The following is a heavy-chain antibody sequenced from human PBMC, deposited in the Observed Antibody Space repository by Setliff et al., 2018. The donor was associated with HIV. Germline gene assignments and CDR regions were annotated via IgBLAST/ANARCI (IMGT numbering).Heavy chain of an antibody. Sequence: PGESLKISCAASGFTFSSHAMHWVRQAPGKGLEWVAVISYDGSNKYYADSVKGRLTISRDNSKNTLNLQMNSLRAEDTAVYYCARDKYYNFWSGYYGGYDFFYMDVWGKGTTVTVSS. CDR1: GFTFSSHA. V-gene: IGHV3-30-3*01. CDR2: ISYDGSNK. D-gene: IGHD3-3*01. J-gene: IGHJ6*03. CDR3: ARDKYYNFWSGYYGGYDFFYMDV.